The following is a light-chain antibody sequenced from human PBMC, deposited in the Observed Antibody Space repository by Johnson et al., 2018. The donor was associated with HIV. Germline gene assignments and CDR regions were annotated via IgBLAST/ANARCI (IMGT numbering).Light chain of an antibody. J-gene: IGLJ1*01. Sequence: QSVLTQPPSVSAAPGQKVIISCSGSSSNIGNNYVSWYQQLPGTAPKLLIYDNNKRPPGIPDRFSGSKSGTSATLAIAGLQTGDEADYYYGTWDSSLSAYVFGTGTQVTV. V-gene: IGLV1-51*01. CDR1: SSNIGNNY. CDR3: GTWDSSLSAYV. CDR2: DNN.